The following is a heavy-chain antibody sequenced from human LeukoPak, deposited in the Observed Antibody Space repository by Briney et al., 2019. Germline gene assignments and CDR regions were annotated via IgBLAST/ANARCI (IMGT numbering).Heavy chain of an antibody. CDR1: GFSFSSYA. D-gene: IGHD3-10*01. Sequence: GGSLRLSCAASGFSFSSYAMSWVRQAPGKALEWVSGISGSGGSTYYADSVKGRFTISRDDAKNSLYLQMNSLRADDTAVYYCARRFGYWGQGTLVTVSS. V-gene: IGHV3-23*01. J-gene: IGHJ4*02. CDR3: ARRFGY. CDR2: ISGSGGST.